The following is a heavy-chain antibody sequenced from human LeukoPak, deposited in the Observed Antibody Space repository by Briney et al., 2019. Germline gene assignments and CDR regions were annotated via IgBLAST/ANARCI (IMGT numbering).Heavy chain of an antibody. V-gene: IGHV3-23*01. D-gene: IGHD1-7*01. CDR2: ISGSGGST. Sequence: GGSLRLSCAASGFTFTSSAMNWVRQAPGKGLEWVSAISGSGGSTYYADSVKGRFTISRDNSKNTLYLQMNSLRAEDTAVYYCAKTENFVFDYWGQGTLVTVSS. J-gene: IGHJ4*02. CDR3: AKTENFVFDY. CDR1: GFTFTSSA.